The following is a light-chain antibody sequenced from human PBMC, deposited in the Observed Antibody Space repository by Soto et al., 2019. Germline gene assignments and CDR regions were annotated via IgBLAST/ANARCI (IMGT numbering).Light chain of an antibody. V-gene: IGLV1-40*01. J-gene: IGLJ3*02. CDR3: QSYDSSLNSWV. CDR2: GNI. CDR1: ISNIGAGFD. Sequence: QSVLTQPPSVSGAPGQRVTISCTGGISNIGAGFDVHWYQKLPGAAPKLLIYGNINRPSGVPDRFSGSKSVTSASLAITGLQAEDEADYYCQSYDSSLNSWVFGGGTKVTV.